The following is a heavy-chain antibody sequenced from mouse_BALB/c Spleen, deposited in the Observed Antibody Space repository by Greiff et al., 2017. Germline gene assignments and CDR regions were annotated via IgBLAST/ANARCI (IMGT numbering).Heavy chain of an antibody. CDR1: GYTFTSYY. J-gene: IGHJ2*01. CDR3: TRFRYDVGLDY. D-gene: IGHD2-14*01. Sequence: QVQLQQSGAELVKPGASVTLSCTASGYTFTSYYMYWVKQRPGQGLEWIGEINPSNGGTKFKEKFKSKATLTEDKSSSTAYMQLSSLTSEDSAVYYCTRFRYDVGLDYWGQGTTLTVSS. CDR2: INPSNGGT. V-gene: IGHV1S81*02.